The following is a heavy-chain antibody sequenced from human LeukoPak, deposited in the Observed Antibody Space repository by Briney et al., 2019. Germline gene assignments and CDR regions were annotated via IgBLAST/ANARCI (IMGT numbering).Heavy chain of an antibody. V-gene: IGHV4-59*08. CDR3: ARHFVFGDAFDI. CDR2: IYYSGST. J-gene: IGHJ3*02. CDR1: GGSISSYY. Sequence: SETLSLTCTVSGGSISSYYWSWIRQPPGKGLEWIGYIYYSGSTNYNPSLKSRVTISVDTSKNQFSLKLSSVTAADTAVYYCARHFVFGDAFDIWGRGTMVTVSS. D-gene: IGHD3-10*02.